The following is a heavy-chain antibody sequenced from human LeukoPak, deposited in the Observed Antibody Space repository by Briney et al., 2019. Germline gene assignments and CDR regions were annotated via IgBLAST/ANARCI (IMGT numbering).Heavy chain of an antibody. CDR1: GFTFSSFA. D-gene: IGHD4-17*01. CDR2: ISGSGGST. Sequence: PGGSLRLSCAASGFTFSSFAMSWVRQAPGKGLEWVSTISGSGGSTNYADSVKGRFTFSRDNSKNTVYLQMNSLRAEDTAVYYCAKDLPDYGDYVEGYWGQGTLVTVPS. CDR3: AKDLPDYGDYVEGY. V-gene: IGHV3-23*01. J-gene: IGHJ4*02.